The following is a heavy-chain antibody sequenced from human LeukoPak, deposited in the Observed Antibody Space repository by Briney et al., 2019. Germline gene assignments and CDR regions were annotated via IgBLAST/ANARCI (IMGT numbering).Heavy chain of an antibody. V-gene: IGHV3-74*01. CDR3: TRGGSGWSPNDY. D-gene: IGHD6-19*01. J-gene: IGHJ4*02. CDR1: GFTFNNNW. Sequence: GGSLRLSCAVSGFTFNNNWMYWVRQVPGKGLVWVSHINSDGSNIHYADSVKGRFTISRDNAKNTLYLQMNSLRAEDTAVYYCTRGGSGWSPNDYWGQGTLVTVSS. CDR2: INSDGSNI.